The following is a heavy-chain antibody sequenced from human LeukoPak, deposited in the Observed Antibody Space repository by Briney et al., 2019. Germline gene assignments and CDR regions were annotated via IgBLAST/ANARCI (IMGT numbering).Heavy chain of an antibody. CDR2: ISWNSGSI. CDR3: AKGRHIAAYFDY. V-gene: IGHV3-9*01. J-gene: IGHJ4*02. Sequence: GGSLRLSCAASGFTFDDYAMHWVRQAPGKGLEWVSGISWNSGSIGYADSVKGRFTISRDNAKNSLYLQMNSLRAEDTALCYCAKGRHIAAYFDYWGQGTLVTVSS. CDR1: GFTFDDYA. D-gene: IGHD2-21*01.